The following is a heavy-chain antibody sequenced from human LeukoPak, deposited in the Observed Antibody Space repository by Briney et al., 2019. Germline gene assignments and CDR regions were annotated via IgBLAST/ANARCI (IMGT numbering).Heavy chain of an antibody. Sequence: PSETLCLTCTVSGGSISSSSYYWGWIRQPPGKGLEWIGSIYYSGSTYYNPSLKSRVTISVDTSKNQFSLKLSSVTAADTAVYYCARQTSFVRRGLRLMGQWFDPSGQGTLVTVSS. CDR2: IYYSGST. D-gene: IGHD5-12*01. CDR1: GGSISSSSYY. CDR3: ARQTSFVRRGLRLMGQWFDP. J-gene: IGHJ5*02. V-gene: IGHV4-39*01.